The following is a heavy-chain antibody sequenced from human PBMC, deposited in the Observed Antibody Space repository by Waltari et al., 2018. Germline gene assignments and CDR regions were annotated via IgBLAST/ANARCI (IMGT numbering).Heavy chain of an antibody. CDR3: TRQELGRLY. CDR2: LYYTGST. Sequence: GWIRQPPGKGLEWIGSLYYTGSTYYNTSLKSRVSISIDTSKNQFSLKLSSVTAADTAVYYCTRQELGRLYWGQGTLVTVSS. V-gene: IGHV4-39*01. D-gene: IGHD7-27*01. J-gene: IGHJ4*02.